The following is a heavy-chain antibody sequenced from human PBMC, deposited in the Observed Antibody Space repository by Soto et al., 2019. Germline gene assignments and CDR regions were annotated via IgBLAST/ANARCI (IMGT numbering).Heavy chain of an antibody. CDR1: GYTFTSYG. CDR3: ARGGPSLWFGELSVDV. D-gene: IGHD3-10*01. J-gene: IGHJ6*02. Sequence: GASVKVSCKASGYTFTSYGISWVRQAPGQGLEWMGWISAYNGNTNYAQKLQGRVTMTTDTSTSTAYMELRRLRSDDTAVYYCARGGPSLWFGELSVDVWGQGTTVTVSS. V-gene: IGHV1-18*01. CDR2: ISAYNGNT.